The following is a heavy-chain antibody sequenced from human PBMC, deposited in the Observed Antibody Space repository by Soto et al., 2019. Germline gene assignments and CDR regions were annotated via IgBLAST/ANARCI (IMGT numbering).Heavy chain of an antibody. Sequence: QVQLVESGGGVVQPGRSLRLSCAASGFTFSSYGMHWVRQAPGKGLEWVAVIWYDGSNKYYADSVKGRFTISRDNSKNTLYLQMNSLRAEDTAVYYCARDRNGLYSGYESLDYWGQGTLVTVSS. CDR3: ARDRNGLYSGYESLDY. CDR1: GFTFSSYG. CDR2: IWYDGSNK. V-gene: IGHV3-33*01. J-gene: IGHJ4*02. D-gene: IGHD5-12*01.